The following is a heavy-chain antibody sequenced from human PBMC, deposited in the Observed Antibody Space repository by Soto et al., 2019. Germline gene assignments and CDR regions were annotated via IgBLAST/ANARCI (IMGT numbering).Heavy chain of an antibody. V-gene: IGHV1-69*18. CDR1: GGTFSSYG. CDR3: ARDGRSSSYDY. Sequence: QVVLVQSGAEVKKPGSSVKVSCKSYGGTFSSYGINWVRQAPGQGPEWMGMIIPNFGTPKYAQKFQGRVTITADESTRTAYMELSSLRSEDTAVYYCARDGRSSSYDYWGQGTLVTVSS. J-gene: IGHJ4*02. CDR2: IIPNFGTP. D-gene: IGHD6-13*01.